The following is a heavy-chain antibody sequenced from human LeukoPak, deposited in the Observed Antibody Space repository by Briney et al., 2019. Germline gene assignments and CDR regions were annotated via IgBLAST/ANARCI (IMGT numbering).Heavy chain of an antibody. CDR2: ISSNGGST. CDR3: ARGLRAYYYYGMDV. Sequence: GGSLRLSCAASGLTFSNYAMHWVRQAPGEGLEYVSAISSNGGSTYYADSVKGRFTISRDNSKNTLFLQMGSLRVEDMAVYYCARGLRAYYYYGMDVWGQGTTVTVSS. CDR1: GLTFSNYA. J-gene: IGHJ6*02. D-gene: IGHD3-3*01. V-gene: IGHV3-64*02.